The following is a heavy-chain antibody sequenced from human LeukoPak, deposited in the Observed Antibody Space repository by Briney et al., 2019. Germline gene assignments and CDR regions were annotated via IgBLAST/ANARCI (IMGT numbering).Heavy chain of an antibody. J-gene: IGHJ4*02. CDR3: ARGRSIYCSGGSCYPADFVY. Sequence: ASVKVSCKASGYTFTSYDINWVRQATGQGLEWMGWMNPNSGNTGYAQKFQGRVTMTRNTSISTAYMELSSLRSEDTAVYYCARGRSIYCSGGSCYPADFVYWGQGTLVTVSS. D-gene: IGHD2-15*01. CDR2: MNPNSGNT. CDR1: GYTFTSYD. V-gene: IGHV1-8*01.